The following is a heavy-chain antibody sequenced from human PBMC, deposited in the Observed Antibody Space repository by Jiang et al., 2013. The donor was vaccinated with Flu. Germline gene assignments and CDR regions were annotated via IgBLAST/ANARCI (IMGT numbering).Heavy chain of an antibody. D-gene: IGHD6-19*01. J-gene: IGHJ4*02. Sequence: GSGLVKPSETLSLTCTVSGGSISNNNYYWAWSWIRQPPGKGLEWIGFMSYSGSTNYNPSLKSRVTISVDTSKNQLSLKLRSVTAADTAVYYCARRGGSAWRFYFDSWGPGTLVTVSS. CDR2: MSYSGST. CDR3: ARRGGSAWRFYFDS. V-gene: IGHV4-61*05. CDR1: GGSISNNNYYWA.